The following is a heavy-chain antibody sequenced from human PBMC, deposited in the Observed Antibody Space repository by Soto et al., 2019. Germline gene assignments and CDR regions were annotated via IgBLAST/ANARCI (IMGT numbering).Heavy chain of an antibody. J-gene: IGHJ6*02. V-gene: IGHV1-69*01. CDR2: IIPIFATA. D-gene: IGHD2-2*01. Sequence: QVQLVQFGAEVKKPGSSVKVSCKASGGTFSSYAISWVRQAPGQGLEWMGGIIPIFATANYAQKFQGRVMITVDESTSTCYIELSSLRSKVTAVYYGARSVSFGYQLLNRGMDGGGQGTTVTVSS. CDR3: ARSVSFGYQLLNRGMDG. CDR1: GGTFSSYA.